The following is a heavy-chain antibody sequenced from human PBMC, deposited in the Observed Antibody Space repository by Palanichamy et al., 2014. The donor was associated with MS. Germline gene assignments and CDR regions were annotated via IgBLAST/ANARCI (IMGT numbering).Heavy chain of an antibody. J-gene: IGHJ4*02. D-gene: IGHD3-22*01. Sequence: QVQLQESGPGLVKPSETLSLTCAVSGYSISSGYSWGWIRQPPGKGLEWIGSIYHSGSTYYNPSLKSRVTISVDTSRNQFSLKLSSVTAADTAVYYCAREPYYYDTSGYSHNPFDYWGQGTLVTVSS. CDR3: AREPYYYDTSGYSHNPFDY. V-gene: IGHV4-38-2*02. CDR1: GYSISSGYS. CDR2: IYHSGST.